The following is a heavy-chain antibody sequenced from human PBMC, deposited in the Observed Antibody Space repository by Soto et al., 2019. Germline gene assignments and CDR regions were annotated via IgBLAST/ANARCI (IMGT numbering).Heavy chain of an antibody. Sequence: SETLSLTCTVSGASISVHTYYWAWIRQPPGKGLEWIGSSYYSETTYFNPSLKRRATISVETSKNQFSLRLTSLTAGQRAIYYCTRRYSWNDNYLDPWGPGALVTVPQ. V-gene: IGHV4-39*01. CDR2: SYYSETT. CDR3: TRRYSWNDNYLDP. D-gene: IGHD5-12*01. CDR1: GASISVHTYY. J-gene: IGHJ5*02.